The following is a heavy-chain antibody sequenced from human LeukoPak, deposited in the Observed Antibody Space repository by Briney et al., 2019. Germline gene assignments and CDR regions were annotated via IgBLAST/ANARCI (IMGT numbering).Heavy chain of an antibody. CDR2: IYYSGST. D-gene: IGHD3-22*01. CDR3: ARALGYYDSSGYSVYFDL. J-gene: IGHJ2*01. Sequence: PSETLSLTCAVSGVSISSSSYYWGWIRQPPGKGLEWYGSIYYSGSTYYNPSLKSQVTISVDTSKNQFSLKLSSVTAADTAVYYCARALGYYDSSGYSVYFDLWGRGTLVTVSS. CDR1: GVSISSSSYY. V-gene: IGHV4-39*01.